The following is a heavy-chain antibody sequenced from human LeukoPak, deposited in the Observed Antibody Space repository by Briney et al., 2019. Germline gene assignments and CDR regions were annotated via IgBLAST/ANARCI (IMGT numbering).Heavy chain of an antibody. Sequence: EGSLRLSCAASGFTFSSYAMHWVRQAPGKGLEWVAVISYDGSNKYYADSVKGRFTISRDNSKNTLYLQMNSLRAEDTAVYYCARDSGSYAFDYWGQGTLVTVSS. CDR3: ARDSGSYAFDY. CDR2: ISYDGSNK. CDR1: GFTFSSYA. J-gene: IGHJ4*02. D-gene: IGHD1-26*01. V-gene: IGHV3-30-3*01.